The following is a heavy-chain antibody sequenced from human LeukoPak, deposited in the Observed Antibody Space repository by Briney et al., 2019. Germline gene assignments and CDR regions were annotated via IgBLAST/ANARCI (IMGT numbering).Heavy chain of an antibody. CDR1: GYTFTSYD. CDR2: MNPNSGNT. V-gene: IGHV1-8*01. D-gene: IGHD3-3*01. CDR3: ARKNPSYDFWSGPAGPHENWFDP. Sequence: GASVKVSCKASGYTFTSYDINWVRQATGQGLEWMGWMNPNSGNTGYAQKFQGRVTMTRNTSISTAYMELSSLRSEDTAVYYCARKNPSYDFWSGPAGPHENWFDPWGQGTLVTVSS. J-gene: IGHJ5*02.